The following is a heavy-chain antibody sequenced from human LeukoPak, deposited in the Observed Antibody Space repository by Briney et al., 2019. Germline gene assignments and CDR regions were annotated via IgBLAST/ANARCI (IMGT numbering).Heavy chain of an antibody. CDR2: IIPIFGTA. J-gene: IGHJ4*02. D-gene: IGHD5-24*01. V-gene: IGHV1-69*13. CDR3: ARVMTDGYNYVMWDY. Sequence: ASVKVSCKASGGTFSSYAISWVRQAPGQGLEWMGGIIPIFGTANYAQKFQGRVTITADESTSTAYMELSSLRSEDTAVYCCARVMTDGYNYVMWDYWGQGTLVTVSS. CDR1: GGTFSSYA.